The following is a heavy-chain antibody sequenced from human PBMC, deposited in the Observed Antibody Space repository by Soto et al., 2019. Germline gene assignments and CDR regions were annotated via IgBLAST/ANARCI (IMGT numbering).Heavy chain of an antibody. Sequence: SETLCLTCTVSGGSISSSGYYWGWFRQPPGKGLEWIGSMYYSGATYYNPSLKSRVTISVDTSKNQFSLKLSSVTATDTAVYYCARHAWMLHWFQPWGQCTLLTVS. CDR3: ARHAWMLHWFQP. CDR2: MYYSGAT. J-gene: IGHJ5*02. CDR1: GGSISSSGYY. D-gene: IGHD2-8*01. V-gene: IGHV4-39*01.